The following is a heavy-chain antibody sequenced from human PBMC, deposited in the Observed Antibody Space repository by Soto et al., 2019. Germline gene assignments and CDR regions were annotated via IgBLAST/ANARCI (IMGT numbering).Heavy chain of an antibody. J-gene: IGHJ5*02. V-gene: IGHV4-30-2*01. CDR1: GGSISSGGYS. CDR2: IYYSGRT. Sequence: QLQLQESGSGLVKPSQTLSLTCAVSGGSISSGGYSWSWIRQPPGKGMEWIGYIYYSGRTYYNPAHNSRVTISIDRYKNQFSLKLSSVTAADTAVYYCARVPSPWGQGTLVTVSS. CDR3: ARVPSP.